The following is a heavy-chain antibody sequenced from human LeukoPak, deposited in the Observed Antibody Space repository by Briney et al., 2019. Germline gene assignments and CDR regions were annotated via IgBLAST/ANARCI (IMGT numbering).Heavy chain of an antibody. D-gene: IGHD2/OR15-2a*01. CDR3: AGSTTLYYFDY. V-gene: IGHV3-33*01. J-gene: IGHJ4*02. CDR1: GFTFSSYG. CDR2: IWYDGSIQ. Sequence: PGGSLRLSCAASGFTFSSYGMHWVRQAPGKGLEWVAAIWYDGSIQYYADSVKGRFTISRDNSKNTLYLQMDSLRAEDTAVYYCAGSTTLYYFDYWGQGTLVTVSS.